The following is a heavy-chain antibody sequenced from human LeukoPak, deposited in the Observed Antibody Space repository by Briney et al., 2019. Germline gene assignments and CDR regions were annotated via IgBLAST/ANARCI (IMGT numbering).Heavy chain of an antibody. CDR3: ARDISGWLDY. Sequence: TGGSLRLSCAASGFTFSSYSMNWVRQAPGKGLEWVSSISSSSSYIYYADSVKGRFTISRDNAKNSLYLQMNSLRADDTAVYYCARDISGWLDYWGQGTLVTVSS. CDR2: ISSSSSYI. CDR1: GFTFSSYS. J-gene: IGHJ4*02. D-gene: IGHD6-19*01. V-gene: IGHV3-21*01.